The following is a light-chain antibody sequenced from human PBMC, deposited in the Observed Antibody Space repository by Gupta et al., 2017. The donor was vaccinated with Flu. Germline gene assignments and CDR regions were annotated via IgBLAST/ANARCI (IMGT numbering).Light chain of an antibody. CDR3: QQYGTSSLYS. Sequence: IVLTQSPGTLSLSAGERATLSCRASQTINNNYLAWYQQQPGQAPRLLIFDASSRATGVPDRFSGSGSGTDFTLTIGRLEPEDVAVYYCQQYGTSSLYSFGRGTKLEI. J-gene: IGKJ2*03. CDR1: QTINNNY. V-gene: IGKV3-20*01. CDR2: DAS.